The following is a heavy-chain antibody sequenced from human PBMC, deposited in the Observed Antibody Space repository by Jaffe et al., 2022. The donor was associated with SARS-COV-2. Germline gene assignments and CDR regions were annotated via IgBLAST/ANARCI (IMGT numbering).Heavy chain of an antibody. V-gene: IGHV5-51*01. CDR1: GYNFTSHW. D-gene: IGHD2-2*01. Sequence: EVLLEQSGAEVKKPGESLKISCQTSGYNFTSHWIGWVRQMPGKGLEWMGIIYPADSDTRYSPSFKGQVTISADKSITTAYLQWNSLRASDTAIYYCARHGETRNRKYQYYYMDVWGKGTTVTVSS. CDR3: ARHGETRNRKYQYYYMDV. J-gene: IGHJ6*03. CDR2: IYPADSDT.